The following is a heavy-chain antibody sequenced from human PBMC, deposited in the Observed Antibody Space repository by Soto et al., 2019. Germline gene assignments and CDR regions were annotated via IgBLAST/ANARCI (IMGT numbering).Heavy chain of an antibody. V-gene: IGHV3-66*01. D-gene: IGHD4-17*01. CDR2: IYSGGTT. CDR3: ARDRDDYSGYDAFDI. Sequence: GGSLRLSCAASGFTVSGNYMSWVRQAPGKGLEWVSVIYSGGTTYYADSVKGRFTISRDNSKNTLYLQMNSQRAEDTAVYYCARDRDDYSGYDAFDIWGQGTMVTVSS. CDR1: GFTVSGNY. J-gene: IGHJ3*02.